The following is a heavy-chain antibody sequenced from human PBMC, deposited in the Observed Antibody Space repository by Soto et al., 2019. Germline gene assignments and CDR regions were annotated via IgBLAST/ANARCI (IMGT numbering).Heavy chain of an antibody. Sequence: QVQLRESGPGLVKPSQTLSLTCTVSGGYINSGGDYWYWLRQHPGKGLEWIGYMYYSVSTYYNPFLRSRVIISAYTSENHFSLKLRSVTAADTAVYVCARGYRQSGDSSSWVFDYWGQGTLVTVSS. CDR1: GGYINSGGDY. CDR2: MYYSVST. J-gene: IGHJ4*02. CDR3: ARGYRQSGDSSSWVFDY. D-gene: IGHD6-13*01. V-gene: IGHV4-31*03.